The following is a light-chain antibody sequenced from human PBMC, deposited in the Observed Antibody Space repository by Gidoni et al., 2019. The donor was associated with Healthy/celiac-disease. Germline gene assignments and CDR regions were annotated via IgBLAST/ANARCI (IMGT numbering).Light chain of an antibody. CDR2: WAS. J-gene: IGKJ4*01. CDR1: QSVLYSSNNKNY. V-gene: IGKV4-1*01. CDR3: QQYYSTLLT. Sequence: DIVMTQAPDPPAVSLGERATINCKSSQSVLYSSNNKNYLAWYQQKPGQPPKLLIYWASTRESGVPDRFSGSGSGTDFTLTISSLQAEDVAVYYCQQYYSTLLTFGGGTKVEIK.